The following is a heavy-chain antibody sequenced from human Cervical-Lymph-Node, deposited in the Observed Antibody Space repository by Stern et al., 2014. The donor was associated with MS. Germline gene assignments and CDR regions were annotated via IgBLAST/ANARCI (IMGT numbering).Heavy chain of an antibody. V-gene: IGHV1-8*01. CDR3: TKAWDS. Sequence: QVQLGQSGAEVKKPGASVKVSCKTSGYTFTSDDINWVRQASGQGLEWMGWMNPDSGDPGYAQKFQGRLTITRDTSISTDYMELTTLRSEDTAVYYCTKAWDSWGQGTLVIVSS. J-gene: IGHJ4*02. CDR2: MNPDSGDP. CDR1: GYTFTSDD.